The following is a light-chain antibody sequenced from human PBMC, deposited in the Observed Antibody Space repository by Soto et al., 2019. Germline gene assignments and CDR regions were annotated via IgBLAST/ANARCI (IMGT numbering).Light chain of an antibody. CDR3: MQALHTPWA. CDR1: QSLLHSNGYNY. V-gene: IGKV2-28*01. J-gene: IGKJ1*01. CDR2: LGS. Sequence: DVVKTQSPLSLSVTPGEPASISCRSSQSLLHSNGYNYLDWYLQKPGQSPQLLIYLGSNRASGVPDRFSGSGSGTDFTLKISRVEAADVGVYYCMQALHTPWAFGQGTKVEIK.